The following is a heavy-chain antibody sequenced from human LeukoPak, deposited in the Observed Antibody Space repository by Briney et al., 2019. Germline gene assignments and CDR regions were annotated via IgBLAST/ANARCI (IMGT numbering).Heavy chain of an antibody. CDR2: IYYSGST. Sequence: SETLSLTCTVSGGSISSSSYYWGWIRQPPGKGLEWIGSIYYSGSTYYNPSLKSRVTISVDTSKNQFSLKLSSVTAADTAVYYCARPYYDILTGYVGYFDYWGQGTLVTVSS. D-gene: IGHD3-9*01. CDR3: ARPYYDILTGYVGYFDY. V-gene: IGHV4-39*01. CDR1: GGSISSSSYY. J-gene: IGHJ4*02.